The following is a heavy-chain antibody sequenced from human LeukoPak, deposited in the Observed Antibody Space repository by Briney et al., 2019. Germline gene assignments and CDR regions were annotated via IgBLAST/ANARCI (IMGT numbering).Heavy chain of an antibody. CDR1: GFTFRSYA. Sequence: GGSLRLSCAASGFTFRSYAMSWVRQAPGKGLEWVSTITNSGGSTYYADSVKGRFTISRDNSKNTLYLQMNSLRAEDTAVYYCAKLPGGAFDIWGQGTMVTVSS. J-gene: IGHJ3*02. CDR2: ITNSGGST. CDR3: AKLPGGAFDI. V-gene: IGHV3-23*01. D-gene: IGHD4-23*01.